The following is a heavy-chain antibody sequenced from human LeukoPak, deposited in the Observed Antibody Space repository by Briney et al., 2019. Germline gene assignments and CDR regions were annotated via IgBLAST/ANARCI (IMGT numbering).Heavy chain of an antibody. Sequence: PETLSLTCAVYGGSFSGYYWSWIRQPPGKGLEWIGEINHSGSTNYNPSLKSRVTISVDTSKNQFSLKLSSVTAADTAVYYCASAYSSSSHWFDPWGQGTLVTVSS. CDR3: ASAYSSSSHWFDP. CDR2: INHSGST. V-gene: IGHV4-34*01. J-gene: IGHJ5*02. CDR1: GGSFSGYY. D-gene: IGHD6-6*01.